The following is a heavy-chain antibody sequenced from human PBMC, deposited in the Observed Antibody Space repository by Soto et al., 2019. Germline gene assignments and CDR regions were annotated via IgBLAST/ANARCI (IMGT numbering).Heavy chain of an antibody. V-gene: IGHV4-59*08. CDR1: GGSISSYY. CDR2: IYYSGST. Sequence: PSETLSLTCTVSGGSISSYYWSWIRQPPGKGLEWIGYIYYSGSTNYNPSLKSRVTISVDTSKNQFSLRLSSVTAADTAVYYCARLSRIAAAGTGYYYYGMDVWGQGTTVTVS. J-gene: IGHJ6*02. CDR3: ARLSRIAAAGTGYYYYGMDV. D-gene: IGHD6-13*01.